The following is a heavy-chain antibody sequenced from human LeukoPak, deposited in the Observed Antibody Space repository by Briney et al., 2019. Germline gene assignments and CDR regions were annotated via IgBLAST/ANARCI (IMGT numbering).Heavy chain of an antibody. J-gene: IGHJ4*02. V-gene: IGHV3-23*01. Sequence: GGSLRLSCAASGFTFSSYAMTWVRQAPGKGLEWVSTISDSGARTNYADSAKGRFTISRDNSMNTLYLQMNSLRADDTAVYYCASDYFPDYWGQGTLVTVSP. CDR3: ASDYFPDY. D-gene: IGHD6-25*01. CDR2: ISDSGART. CDR1: GFTFSSYA.